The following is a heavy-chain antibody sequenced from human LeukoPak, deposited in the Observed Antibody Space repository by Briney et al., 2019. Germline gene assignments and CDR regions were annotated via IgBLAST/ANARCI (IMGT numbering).Heavy chain of an antibody. V-gene: IGHV3-7*01. CDR1: GFTFSSYW. D-gene: IGHD4-23*01. Sequence: PGGSLRLSCAASGFTFSSYWMNWVRQAPGKGLEWVANIKEDGSEKYYEDSVKARFTISRDNAKKSLFLQMNNLRAEDTAVYYCAKGPSVTGYCGGIYWGQGTLVTVAS. CDR3: AKGPSVTGYCGGIY. CDR2: IKEDGSEK. J-gene: IGHJ4*02.